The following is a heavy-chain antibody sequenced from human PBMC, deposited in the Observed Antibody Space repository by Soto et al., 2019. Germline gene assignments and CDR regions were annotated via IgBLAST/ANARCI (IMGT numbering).Heavy chain of an antibody. CDR1: GFTFSSYG. Sequence: QVQLVESGGGVVQPGRSLRLSCAASGFTFSSYGMHWVRQAPGKGLEWVAVISYDGSNKYYADSVKGRFTISRDNSKNTLYLQMNSLRAEDTAVYYCAKMSVGVNYFDYWGQGTLVTVSS. J-gene: IGHJ4*02. CDR2: ISYDGSNK. V-gene: IGHV3-30*18. D-gene: IGHD1-26*01. CDR3: AKMSVGVNYFDY.